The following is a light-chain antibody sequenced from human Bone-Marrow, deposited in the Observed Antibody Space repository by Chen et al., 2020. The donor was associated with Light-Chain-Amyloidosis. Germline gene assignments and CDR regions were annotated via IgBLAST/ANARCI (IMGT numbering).Light chain of an antibody. Sequence: DIVMTQSPDSLAVSLGERDTINCKSSQSVLYSSNNKNYLAWYQQKPGQPPKLLIHWASTRESGVPDRFSGSGSGTDFTLTISSLQAEDVAVYYCQQYYNTLTFGPGTKVNIK. CDR2: WAS. CDR3: QQYYNTLT. CDR1: QSVLYSSNNKNY. J-gene: IGKJ3*01. V-gene: IGKV4-1*01.